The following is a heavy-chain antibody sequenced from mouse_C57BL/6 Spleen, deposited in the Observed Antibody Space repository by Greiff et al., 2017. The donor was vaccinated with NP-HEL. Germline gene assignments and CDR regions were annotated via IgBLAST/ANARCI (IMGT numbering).Heavy chain of an antibody. V-gene: IGHV5-16*01. D-gene: IGHD2-5*01. Sequence: EVMLVESEGGLVQPGSSMKLSCTASGFTFSDYYMAWVRQVPEKGLEWVANINYDGSSTYYLDSLKSRFIISRDNAKNILYLQMSSLKSEDTATYYCARGSYYSNYVYAMDYWGQGTSVTVSS. CDR2: INYDGSST. CDR1: GFTFSDYY. J-gene: IGHJ4*01. CDR3: ARGSYYSNYVYAMDY.